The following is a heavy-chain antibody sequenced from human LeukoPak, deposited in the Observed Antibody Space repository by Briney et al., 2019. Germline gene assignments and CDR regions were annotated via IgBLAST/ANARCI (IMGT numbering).Heavy chain of an antibody. CDR3: ARVRADCTNGVCYKALGVYYFDY. V-gene: IGHV1-2*02. CDR2: INPNSVGT. Sequence: ASVKVSCKASGYTFTGYNMHWVRQAPGQGLEWMGWINPNSVGTNYAQKFQGRVTMTRDTSISTAYMELSRLRSDDTAVYYCARVRADCTNGVCYKALGVYYFDYWGQGTLVTVSS. D-gene: IGHD2-8*01. CDR1: GYTFTGYN. J-gene: IGHJ4*02.